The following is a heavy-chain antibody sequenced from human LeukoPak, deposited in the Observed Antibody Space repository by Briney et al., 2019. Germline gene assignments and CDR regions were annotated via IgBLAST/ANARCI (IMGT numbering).Heavy chain of an antibody. CDR1: GGSISRDY. D-gene: IGHD6-13*01. Sequence: PSETLSLTCTVSGGSISRDYWSWIRQPPGKGLEWIGYIYYTGSTNYNPSLRSRVTISVDTSKNQFSLKLSSVTAADTAVYYCARDRPGGSSLDYWGQGTLVTVSS. CDR3: ARDRPGGSSLDY. CDR2: IYYTGST. J-gene: IGHJ4*02. V-gene: IGHV4-59*01.